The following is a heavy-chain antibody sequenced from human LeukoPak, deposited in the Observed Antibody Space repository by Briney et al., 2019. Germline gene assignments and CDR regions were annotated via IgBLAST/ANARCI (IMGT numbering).Heavy chain of an antibody. V-gene: IGHV3-74*01. CDR1: GFTFSSYW. D-gene: IGHD2-2*01. CDR3: ARGVGYCSSTSCYWWFDP. CDR2: INSDGSST. Sequence: GGSLRLSCAASGFTFSSYWMHWVRQAPGKGLVWVSRINSDGSSTSYADSVKGRFTISRDNAKNALYLQMNSLRAEDTAVYYCARGVGYCSSTSCYWWFDPWGQGTLVTVSS. J-gene: IGHJ5*02.